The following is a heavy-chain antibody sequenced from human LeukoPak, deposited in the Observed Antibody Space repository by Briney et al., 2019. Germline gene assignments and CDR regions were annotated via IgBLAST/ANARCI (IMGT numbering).Heavy chain of an antibody. V-gene: IGHV3-9*01. Sequence: GGSLRLSCAASGFTFDDYAMHWVRQAPGKGLEWVSGISWNSGSIGYADSVKGRFTISRDNAKNSLYLQMNSLRAEDTALYYFAKGFGELPPGAFDIWGQGTMVTVSS. D-gene: IGHD3-10*01. CDR3: AKGFGELPPGAFDI. J-gene: IGHJ3*02. CDR1: GFTFDDYA. CDR2: ISWNSGSI.